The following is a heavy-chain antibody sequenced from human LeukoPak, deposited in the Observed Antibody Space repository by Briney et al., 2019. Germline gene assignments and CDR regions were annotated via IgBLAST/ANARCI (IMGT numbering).Heavy chain of an antibody. CDR1: GFTLSDYY. D-gene: IGHD6-13*01. CDR3: ARRSWYGLYFDY. J-gene: IGHJ4*02. V-gene: IGHV3-11*03. CDR2: ITSSSYT. Sequence: PGGSLRLSCAASGFTLSDYYMSWIRQAPGKGLEWVSYITSSSYTNYADSVKGRFTISRDNAKKSLYLQMNSLRAEDTAVYYCARRSWYGLYFDYWGQGTLVTVSS.